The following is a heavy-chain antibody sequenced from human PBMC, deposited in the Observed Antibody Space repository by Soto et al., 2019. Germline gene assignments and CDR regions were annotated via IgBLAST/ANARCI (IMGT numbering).Heavy chain of an antibody. D-gene: IGHD6-19*01. CDR1: GGTLSNYA. CDR3: ARVSGRYSSGQNSFDP. CDR2: IILPFGTA. Sequence: GASVKVSCKASGGTLSNYAISWVRQAPGQGLEWMGGIILPFGTANYAQKFQGRVTITADESMTTTYMELSGLRSEDTALYYCARVSGRYSSGQNSFDPWGQGTLVTVSS. J-gene: IGHJ5*02. V-gene: IGHV1-69*13.